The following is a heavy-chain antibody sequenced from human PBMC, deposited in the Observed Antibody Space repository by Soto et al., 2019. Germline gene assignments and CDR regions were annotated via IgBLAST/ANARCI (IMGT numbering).Heavy chain of an antibody. CDR3: ARALGYCSSTSCYEYFDY. D-gene: IGHD2-2*01. CDR1: GGSISSYY. V-gene: IGHV4-59*01. J-gene: IGHJ4*02. Sequence: QVQLQESGPGLVKPSETLSLTCTVSGGSISSYYWSWIRQPPGKGLEWIGYIYYSGSTNYNPSLKGRVTISVDTSKNQFSLKLSSVTAADTAVYYCARALGYCSSTSCYEYFDYWGQGTLVTVSS. CDR2: IYYSGST.